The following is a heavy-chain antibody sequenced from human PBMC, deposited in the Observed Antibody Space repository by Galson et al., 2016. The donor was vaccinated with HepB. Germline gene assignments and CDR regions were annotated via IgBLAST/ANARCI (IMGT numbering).Heavy chain of an antibody. Sequence: SLRLSCAGSEFTFSNYAMNWVRQAPGRGLEWVSGISGSTANTYYAASVKGRFTISRDNSKNTLYLQMNSLRAEDRAVYYCVRAETSWVTNPLGIWGQGTMVTVSS. CDR3: VRAETSWVTNPLGI. CDR1: EFTFSNYA. V-gene: IGHV3-23*01. D-gene: IGHD1-26*01. CDR2: ISGSTANT. J-gene: IGHJ3*02.